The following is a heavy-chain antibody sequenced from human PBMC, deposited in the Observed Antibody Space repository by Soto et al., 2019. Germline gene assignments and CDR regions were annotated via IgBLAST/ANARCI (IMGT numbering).Heavy chain of an antibody. CDR1: GFTFSRYW. Sequence: EVQLVESGGGLVQPGGSLRLSCSASGFTFSRYWMHWVRQVPGKGLQWVSHINSDGTTTNYGDSVKGRLPISRDNAKNTLYLQMSSLRAEDTSVYYCARETEYSSGLTDYWGQGTLVTVSS. CDR3: ARETEYSSGLTDY. D-gene: IGHD3-22*01. V-gene: IGHV3-74*01. J-gene: IGHJ4*02. CDR2: INSDGTTT.